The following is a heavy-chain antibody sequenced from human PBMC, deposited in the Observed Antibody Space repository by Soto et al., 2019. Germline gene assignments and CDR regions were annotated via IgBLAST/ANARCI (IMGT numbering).Heavy chain of an antibody. CDR1: GFSFSSYA. D-gene: IGHD3-16*01. V-gene: IGHV3-23*01. CDR2: ISGSSGST. CDR3: AKDLRPGGADAFDI. Sequence: EVQLSESGGGLVQPGGSLRLSCAASGFSFSSYAMSWFRQGPGKGLEWVSVISGSSGSTFYADSVKGRFTISRDNSKNTLYLQMNSLRAEDTAVYHCAKDLRPGGADAFDIWGQGTMVTVSS. J-gene: IGHJ3*02.